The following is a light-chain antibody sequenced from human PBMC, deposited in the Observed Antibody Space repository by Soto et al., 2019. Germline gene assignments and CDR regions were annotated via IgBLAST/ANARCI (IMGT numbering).Light chain of an antibody. J-gene: IGLJ2*01. CDR1: SSNIGNNY. V-gene: IGLV1-51*01. CDR2: DNN. CDR3: ATWDYSLTGEV. Sequence: QSVLTQPPSVSAAPGQKVTISCSGSSSNIGNNYVSWYQQLPGTAPQLLIYDNNKRPSGIPDRFSGSKSDTSGTLDITGLQTGDEADDYCATWDYSLTGEVFGGGTKLTVL.